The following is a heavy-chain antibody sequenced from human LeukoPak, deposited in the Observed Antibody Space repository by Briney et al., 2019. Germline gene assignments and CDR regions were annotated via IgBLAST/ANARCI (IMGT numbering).Heavy chain of an antibody. V-gene: IGHV1-2*02. CDR2: INPNNGGT. CDR1: GFTGYY. J-gene: IGHJ4*02. Sequence: GASVKVSCKASGFTGYYFHWVRQAPGQGLEWMGWINPNNGGTNYAQKFQGRVTMTRTTSIRTAYMELSSLTSDDTAVYYCAAIEGTRSSSSSDYWGQGTLVTVSS. CDR3: AAIEGTRSSSSSDY. D-gene: IGHD6-6*01.